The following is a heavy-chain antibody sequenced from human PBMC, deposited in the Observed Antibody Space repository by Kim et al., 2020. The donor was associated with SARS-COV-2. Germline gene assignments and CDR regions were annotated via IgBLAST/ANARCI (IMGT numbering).Heavy chain of an antibody. CDR2: ISSSGSTI. CDR1: GFTFSDYY. V-gene: IGHV3-11*01. J-gene: IGHJ4*02. CDR3: ARDAYYYDSSGYYGGGVY. Sequence: GGSLRLSCAASGFTFSDYYMSWIRQAPGKGLEWVSYISSSGSTIYYADSVKGRFTISRDNAKNSLYLQMNSLRAEDTAVYYCARDAYYYDSSGYYGGGVYWGQGTLVTVSS. D-gene: IGHD3-22*01.